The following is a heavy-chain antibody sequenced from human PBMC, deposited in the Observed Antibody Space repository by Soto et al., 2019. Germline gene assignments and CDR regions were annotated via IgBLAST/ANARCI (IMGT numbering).Heavy chain of an antibody. CDR2: IYYSGST. Sequence: QVQLQESGPGLVKPSETLSLTCTVSGGSISSYYWSWIRQPPGKGLEWIGYIYYSGSTNYNPSLKSRVTISVDTSKNQFSLKLSSVTAADTAVYYCARDNIHCSSTSCSRGAFDIWGQGTMVTVSS. J-gene: IGHJ3*02. CDR3: ARDNIHCSSTSCSRGAFDI. V-gene: IGHV4-59*01. D-gene: IGHD2-2*01. CDR1: GGSISSYY.